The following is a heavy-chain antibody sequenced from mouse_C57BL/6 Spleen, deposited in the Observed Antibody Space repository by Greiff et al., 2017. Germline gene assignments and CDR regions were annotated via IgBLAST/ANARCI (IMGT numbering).Heavy chain of an antibody. CDR2: IHPSDSAT. V-gene: IGHV1-74*01. CDR3: AMEVLRNAMDY. CDR1: GYTFTSYW. D-gene: IGHD1-1*01. J-gene: IGHJ4*01. Sequence: QVQLQQPGAELVKPGASVKVSCKASGYTFTSYWMHWVKQRPGQGLEWIGRIHPSDSATNYNQKFKGKATLTVDKSSSTAYMQLSSLTSEDSAVYYCAMEVLRNAMDYWGQGTSVTVSS.